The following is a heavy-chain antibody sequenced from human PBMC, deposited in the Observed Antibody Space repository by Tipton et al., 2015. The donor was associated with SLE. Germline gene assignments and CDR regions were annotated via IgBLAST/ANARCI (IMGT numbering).Heavy chain of an antibody. CDR1: GGSISSSSYY. J-gene: IGHJ4*02. CDR2: IYYSGST. CDR3: ARDAGERVPFDY. V-gene: IGHV4-39*07. Sequence: TLSLTCTVSGGSISSSSYYWGWIRQPPGKGLEWIGSIYYSGSTYYNPSLKSRVTISVDTSKNQFSLKLSSVTAADTAVYYCARDAGERVPFDYWGQGTLVTVSS. D-gene: IGHD7-27*01.